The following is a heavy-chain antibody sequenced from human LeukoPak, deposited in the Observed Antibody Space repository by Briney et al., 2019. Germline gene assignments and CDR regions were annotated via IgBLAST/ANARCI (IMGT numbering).Heavy chain of an antibody. CDR1: GFTFSSYA. Sequence: GGSLRLSCAASGFTFSSYAMSWVRQAPGKGLEWVAVISYDGSNKYYADSVKGRFTISRDNSKNTLYLQMNSLRAEDTAIYYCAKDPEWLWGQGTLVTVSS. V-gene: IGHV3-30*18. CDR3: AKDPEWL. CDR2: ISYDGSNK. J-gene: IGHJ4*02. D-gene: IGHD5-12*01.